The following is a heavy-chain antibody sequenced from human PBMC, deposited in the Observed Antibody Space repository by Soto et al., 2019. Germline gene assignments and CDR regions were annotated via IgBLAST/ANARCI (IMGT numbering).Heavy chain of an antibody. D-gene: IGHD3-3*01. CDR1: GYTFTSYG. Sequence: ASVKVSCKASGYTFTSYGISWVRQAPGQGLEWMGWISAYNGNTNYAQKLQDRVTMTTDTSTSTAYMELRSLRSDDTAVYYCARGGITIFGVVTLPFDYWGQGTLVTVSS. V-gene: IGHV1-18*01. CDR3: ARGGITIFGVVTLPFDY. J-gene: IGHJ4*02. CDR2: ISAYNGNT.